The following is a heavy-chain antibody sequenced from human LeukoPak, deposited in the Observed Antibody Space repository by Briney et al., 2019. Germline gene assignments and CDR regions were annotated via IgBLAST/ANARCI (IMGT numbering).Heavy chain of an antibody. V-gene: IGHV3-7*01. J-gene: IGHJ3*02. D-gene: IGHD2-2*01. Sequence: PGGSLRLSCVASGFTFSRCWMSWVRQAPGKGLEWVANINQDGSEIYYVDSVRGRFTISRDNAKNSLYLQMNSLRAEDTAVYYCAGYGVVVPVARDAFDIWGQGTMVTVSS. CDR1: GFTFSRCW. CDR3: AGYGVVVPVARDAFDI. CDR2: INQDGSEI.